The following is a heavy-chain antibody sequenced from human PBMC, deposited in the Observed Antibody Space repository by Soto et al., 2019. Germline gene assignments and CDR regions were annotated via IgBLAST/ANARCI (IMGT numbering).Heavy chain of an antibody. CDR3: AKGPQEHLYSSGWYYFDY. D-gene: IGHD6-19*01. CDR1: GFTFSSYA. Sequence: GGSLRLSCAASGFTFSSYAMSWVRQAPGKGLEWVSAISGSGGSTYYADSVKGRFTISRDNSKNTLYLQMNSLRAEDTAVYYCAKGPQEHLYSSGWYYFDYWGQGTLVTVSS. CDR2: ISGSGGST. J-gene: IGHJ4*02. V-gene: IGHV3-23*01.